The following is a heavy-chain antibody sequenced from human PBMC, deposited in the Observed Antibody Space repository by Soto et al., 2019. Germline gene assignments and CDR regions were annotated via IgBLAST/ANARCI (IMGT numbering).Heavy chain of an antibody. V-gene: IGHV3-72*01. CDR2: TKNKANRYTT. CDR1: GFTLSDHY. D-gene: IGHD1-26*01. CDR3: ARWVSGSPDN. Sequence: VQLVESGGGLVQPGGSLRLSCAASGFTLSDHYMDWVRQAPGKGLEWVGHTKNKANRYTTEYAASVNGRFTISRDDSENSLYLQMNSLKTEDTAVYYCARWVSGSPDNWGQGTLVTVSS. J-gene: IGHJ4*02.